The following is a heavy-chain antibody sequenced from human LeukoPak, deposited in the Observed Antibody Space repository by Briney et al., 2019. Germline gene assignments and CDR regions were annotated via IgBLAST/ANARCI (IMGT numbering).Heavy chain of an antibody. CDR2: IYHSGST. V-gene: IGHV4-4*02. J-gene: IGHJ5*02. CDR1: GASLSSGNW. CDR3: ARGGSPTWFDP. Sequence: SGTLSLTCAVSGASLSSGNWWSWVRQPPGKGLEWIGEIYHSGSTNYNPSLKSRATISVDKSKNQFSLKLSSVTAADTAVYYCARGGSPTWFDPWGQGTLVTVSS.